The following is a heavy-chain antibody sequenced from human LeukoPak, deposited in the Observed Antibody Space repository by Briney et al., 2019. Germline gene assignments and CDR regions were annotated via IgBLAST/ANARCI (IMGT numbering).Heavy chain of an antibody. CDR1: GYTFTSYY. Sequence: ASVKVSCKASGYTFTSYYMHWVRQAPGQGLEWMGWINPNSGGTNYAQKFQGRVTMTRDTSISTAYMELSRLRSDDTAVYYCARDRGSPRFYDFWSGYYLPYGMDVWGQGTTVTVSS. J-gene: IGHJ6*02. CDR2: INPNSGGT. V-gene: IGHV1-2*02. D-gene: IGHD3-3*01. CDR3: ARDRGSPRFYDFWSGYYLPYGMDV.